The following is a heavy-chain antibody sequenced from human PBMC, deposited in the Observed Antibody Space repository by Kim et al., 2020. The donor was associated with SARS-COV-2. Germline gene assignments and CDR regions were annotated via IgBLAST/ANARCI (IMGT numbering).Heavy chain of an antibody. V-gene: IGHV3-23*01. CDR3: AKDPGYCSSTSCYDAFDI. Sequence: GGSLRLSCAASGFTFSSYAMSWVRQAPGKGLEWVSSISGSGGSTYYADSVKGRFTISRDNSKNTLYLQMNSLRDEDTAVYYCAKDPGYCSSTSCYDAFDIWGQGTMVTVSS. CDR1: GFTFSSYA. J-gene: IGHJ3*02. D-gene: IGHD2-2*01. CDR2: ISGSGGST.